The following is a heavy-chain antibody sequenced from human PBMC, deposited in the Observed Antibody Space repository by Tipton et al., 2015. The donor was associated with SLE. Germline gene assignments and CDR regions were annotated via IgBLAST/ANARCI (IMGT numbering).Heavy chain of an antibody. CDR3: ARDPTDYYYMDV. Sequence: SLRLSCAASGFTFSTYAMRWVRQAPGKGLEWVAVISFDGSNKYYADSVKGRFTISRDNSKNMLYLQMNSLRAEDTAVYYCARDPTDYYYMDVWGKGTTVTVSS. V-gene: IGHV3-30*04. CDR2: ISFDGSNK. CDR1: GFTFSTYA. J-gene: IGHJ6*03.